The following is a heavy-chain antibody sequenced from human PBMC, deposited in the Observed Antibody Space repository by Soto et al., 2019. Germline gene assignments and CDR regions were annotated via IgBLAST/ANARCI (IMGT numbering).Heavy chain of an antibody. J-gene: IGHJ5*02. V-gene: IGHV1-46*01. Sequence: ASVKVSCKASGYTFTSYYMHWVRQAPGQGLEWMGIINPSGGSTSYAQKFQGRVTMTRDTSTSTVYMELSSLRSEDTAVYYCAQGRHYYYGSGSYYKSRFDPWGQGTLVTVSS. CDR3: AQGRHYYYGSGSYYKSRFDP. CDR2: INPSGGST. D-gene: IGHD3-10*01. CDR1: GYTFTSYY.